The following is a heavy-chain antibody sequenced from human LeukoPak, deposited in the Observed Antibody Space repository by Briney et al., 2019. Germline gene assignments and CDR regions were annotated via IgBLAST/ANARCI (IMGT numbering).Heavy chain of an antibody. CDR1: GGTFSSYA. Sequence: ASVKVSCKASGGTFSSYAISWVRLAPGQGLEWMGGIIPIFGTANYAQKFQGRVTITADESTSTAYMELSSLRSEDTAVYYCARGLDTAYGMDVWGQGTTVTVSS. J-gene: IGHJ6*02. CDR3: ARGLDTAYGMDV. V-gene: IGHV1-69*13. D-gene: IGHD5-18*01. CDR2: IIPIFGTA.